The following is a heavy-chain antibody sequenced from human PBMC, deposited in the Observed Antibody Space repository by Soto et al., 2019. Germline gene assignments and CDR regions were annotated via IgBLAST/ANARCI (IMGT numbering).Heavy chain of an antibody. CDR2: ISSSGSTI. J-gene: IGHJ6*03. CDR3: ARAVAGTSAYYYHFYYMDV. V-gene: IGHV3-11*01. D-gene: IGHD6-19*01. CDR1: GFTFSDYY. Sequence: QVQLVESGGGLVKPGGSLRLSCAASGFTFSDYYMSWIRQSPGKGLEWVSYISSSGSTIYYADSVKGRFTISRDNAKNSRYLQMNSLRAEDTAVYYCARAVAGTSAYYYHFYYMDVWGKGTTVSVSS.